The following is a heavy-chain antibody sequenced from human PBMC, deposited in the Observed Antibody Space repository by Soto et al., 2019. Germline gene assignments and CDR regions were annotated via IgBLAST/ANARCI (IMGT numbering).Heavy chain of an antibody. Sequence: SQTLSLTCAISGDSVSSNSAAWNWIRQSPSRGLEWLGRTYYRSKWYNDYAGSAKSRIIIDPDTSKNQYSLQLNSVTPEDTAVYYCSMGTGTFEYWGQGILVTVSS. CDR2: TYYRSKWYN. CDR1: GDSVSSNSAA. J-gene: IGHJ4*02. V-gene: IGHV6-1*01. CDR3: SMGTGTFEY. D-gene: IGHD1-1*01.